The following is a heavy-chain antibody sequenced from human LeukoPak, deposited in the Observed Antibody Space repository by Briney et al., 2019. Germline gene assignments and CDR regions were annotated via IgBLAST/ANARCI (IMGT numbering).Heavy chain of an antibody. V-gene: IGHV3-21*01. J-gene: IGHJ4*02. D-gene: IGHD1-7*01. CDR3: ARAQIELTYDY. CDR1: RFTFSSYS. Sequence: GGSLRLSCAASRFTFSSYSMNWVRQAPGKGLEWVSSISSSSSYIYYADSVKGRFTIPRDNAKNSLYLQMNSLRAEDTAVYYCARAQIELTYDYWGQGTLVTVSS. CDR2: ISSSSSYI.